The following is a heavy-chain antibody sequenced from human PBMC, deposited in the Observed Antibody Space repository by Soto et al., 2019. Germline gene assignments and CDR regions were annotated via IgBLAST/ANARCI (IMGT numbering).Heavy chain of an antibody. CDR2: ISSSSSYI. D-gene: IGHD3-3*01. J-gene: IGHJ6*03. CDR3: ARGITIFGVVPKYYYYYMDV. Sequence: PGGSLRLSCAASGFTFSSYSMNWVRQAPGKGLEWVSSISSSSSYIYYADSVKGRFTISRDNAKNSLYLQMNSLRAEDTAVYYCARGITIFGVVPKYYYYYMDVWGKGTTVTVSS. CDR1: GFTFSSYS. V-gene: IGHV3-21*01.